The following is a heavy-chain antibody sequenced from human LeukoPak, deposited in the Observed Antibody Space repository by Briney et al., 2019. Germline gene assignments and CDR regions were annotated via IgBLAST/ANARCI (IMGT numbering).Heavy chain of an antibody. J-gene: IGHJ6*02. CDR1: GGTFSSYA. CDR2: IIPIFGTA. D-gene: IGHD5-12*01. CDR3: AGGRYSGYDYYYYYGMDV. Sequence: SVKVSCKASGGTFSSYAISWVRQAPGQGLEWMGGIIPIFGTANYAQKFQGRVTITADESTSTAYMELSSLRSEDTAVYYCAGGRYSGYDYYYYYGMDVWGQGTTVTVSS. V-gene: IGHV1-69*13.